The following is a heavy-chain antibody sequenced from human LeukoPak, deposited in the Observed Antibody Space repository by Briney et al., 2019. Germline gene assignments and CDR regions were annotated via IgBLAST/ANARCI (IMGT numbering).Heavy chain of an antibody. CDR2: INHSGST. J-gene: IGHJ4*02. Sequence: SETLSLTCAVSGGSFSGYFWSWIRQPPGKGLEWIGEINHSGSTNYNPSLKSRVTISVDTSKNQFSLKLSSVTAADTAVYYCARGQKNSYGHIDYWGQGALVTVSS. D-gene: IGHD5-18*01. CDR1: GGSFSGYF. CDR3: ARGQKNSYGHIDY. V-gene: IGHV4-34*01.